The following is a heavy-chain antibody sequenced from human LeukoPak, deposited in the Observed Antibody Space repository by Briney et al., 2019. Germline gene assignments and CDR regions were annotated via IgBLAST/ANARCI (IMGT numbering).Heavy chain of an antibody. CDR2: VSTSGSYI. D-gene: IGHD6-19*01. CDR3: ARRYSSGWSPYYYYGMDV. V-gene: IGHV3-21*04. Sequence: GGSLRLSCAVSGFTFGSYSMNWVRQAPGKGLEWVSFVSTSGSYIYYADSVKGRFTISRDNAKNSLYLQMNSLRAEDTAVYYCARRYSSGWSPYYYYGMDVWGQGTTVTVSS. J-gene: IGHJ6*02. CDR1: GFTFGSYS.